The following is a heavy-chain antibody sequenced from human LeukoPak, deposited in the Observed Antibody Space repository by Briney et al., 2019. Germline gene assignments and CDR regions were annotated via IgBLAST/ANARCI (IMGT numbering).Heavy chain of an antibody. D-gene: IGHD2-2*01. CDR1: GFTLSSSA. CDR2: ITDNGGST. V-gene: IGHV3-23*01. J-gene: IGHJ4*02. Sequence: GGSLRLSCAASGFTLSSSAVTWVRQAPGKGLDWVSIITDNGGSTFYADSVMGRFTISRDTSKNTLYLQMNSLRADDTAVYYCATVGGSCSSSNCYAYFDYWGQGTLVTVSS. CDR3: ATVGGSCSSSNCYAYFDY.